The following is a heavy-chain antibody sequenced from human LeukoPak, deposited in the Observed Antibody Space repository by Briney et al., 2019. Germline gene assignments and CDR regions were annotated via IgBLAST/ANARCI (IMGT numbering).Heavy chain of an antibody. CDR1: GGSISSGGYY. CDR3: ARDRPVVVPAAMSLHYYYGMDV. D-gene: IGHD2-2*01. Sequence: SETLSLTCTVSGGSISSGGYYWSWIRQHPGKGLEWIGYIYYSGSTYYNPSLKSRVTISVDTSKNQFSLKLSSVTAADTAVYYCARDRPVVVPAAMSLHYYYGMDVWGQGTTVTVSS. V-gene: IGHV4-31*03. J-gene: IGHJ6*02. CDR2: IYYSGST.